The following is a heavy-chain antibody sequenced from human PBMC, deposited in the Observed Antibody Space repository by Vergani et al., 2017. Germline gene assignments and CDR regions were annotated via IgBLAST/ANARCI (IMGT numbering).Heavy chain of an antibody. CDR3: AKGNQWLVPFDY. V-gene: IGHV3-30*04. J-gene: IGHJ4*02. Sequence: QVQLVESGGGVVQPGRSLRLSCAASRFTFSNYAMHWVRQAPGKGLEWVAVTSYDGINKYYVDSVKGRFTISRDNSQNTLFLQMNSLRAEDTAVYYCAKGNQWLVPFDYWGQGTLVTVSS. D-gene: IGHD6-19*01. CDR1: RFTFSNYA. CDR2: TSYDGINK.